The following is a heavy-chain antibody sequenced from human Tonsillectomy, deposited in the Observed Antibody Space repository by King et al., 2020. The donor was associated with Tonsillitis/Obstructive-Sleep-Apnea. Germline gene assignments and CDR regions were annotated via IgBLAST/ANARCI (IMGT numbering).Heavy chain of an antibody. J-gene: IGHJ4*02. D-gene: IGHD2-15*01. CDR1: GGSFSGYY. V-gene: IGHV4-34*01. CDR3: ARVGYCSGGSCYNPERYFDY. Sequence: VQLQQWGAGLLKPSETLSLTCAVYGGSFSGYYWSWLRQPPGKGLEWIGEINHSGSTNYNPSLKSRVTISVDTSKNQFSLKLSSVTAADTAVYYCARVGYCSGGSCYNPERYFDYWGQGTLVTVSS. CDR2: INHSGST.